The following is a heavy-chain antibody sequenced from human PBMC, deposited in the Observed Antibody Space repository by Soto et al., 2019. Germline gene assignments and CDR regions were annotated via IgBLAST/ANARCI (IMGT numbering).Heavy chain of an antibody. J-gene: IGHJ4*02. D-gene: IGHD6-19*01. Sequence: SETLSLTCTVSGGSISSRGYYWGWLRQPPGNRLEWIGTIYYSGSTYYNQSLKNRVTISGDTSKNQLSLRLNSITAADTAVYYWGRKSNAVASKPPDYWGQGTLVTVS. CDR1: GGSISSRGYY. CDR3: GRKSNAVASKPPDY. V-gene: IGHV4-39*01. CDR2: IYYSGST.